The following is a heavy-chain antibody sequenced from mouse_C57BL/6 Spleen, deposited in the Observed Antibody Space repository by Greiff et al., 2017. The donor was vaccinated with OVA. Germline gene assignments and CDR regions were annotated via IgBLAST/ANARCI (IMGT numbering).Heavy chain of an antibody. CDR2: IDPETGGT. J-gene: IGHJ2*01. CDR1: GYTFTDYE. D-gene: IGHD2-1*01. CDR3: TRGADYGICFDY. V-gene: IGHV1-15*01. Sequence: VQLQQSGAELVRPGASVTLSCKASGYTFTDYEMHWVKQTPVHGLEWIGAIDPETGGTAYNQKFKGKAILTADKSSSTAYMELRSLTSEDSAVYYCTRGADYGICFDYWGQGTTLTVSS.